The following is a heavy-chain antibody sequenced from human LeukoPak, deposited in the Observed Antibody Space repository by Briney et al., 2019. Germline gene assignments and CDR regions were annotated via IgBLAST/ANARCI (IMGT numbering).Heavy chain of an antibody. J-gene: IGHJ4*02. Sequence: TSETLSLTXAVSGYSISSGYYWSWFRQPAGKGLEWIGRIYTSGSTNYNPSLKSRVTISVDTSKNQFSPKLSSVTAADTAVYYCAREGAYYGSGSYYTPFDYWGQGTLVTVSS. V-gene: IGHV4-61*02. D-gene: IGHD3-10*01. CDR1: GYSISSGYY. CDR3: AREGAYYGSGSYYTPFDY. CDR2: IYTSGST.